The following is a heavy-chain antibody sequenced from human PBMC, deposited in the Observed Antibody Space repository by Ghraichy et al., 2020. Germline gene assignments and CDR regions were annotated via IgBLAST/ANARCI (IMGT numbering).Heavy chain of an antibody. CDR1: GYTFTGYY. J-gene: IGHJ3*02. V-gene: IGHV1-2*02. CDR3: ARGCSGGSCYSDAFDI. D-gene: IGHD2-15*01. Sequence: ASVKASCKASGYTFTGYYMHWVRQAPGQGLEWMGWINPNSGGTNYAQKFQGRVTMTRDTSISTAYMELSRLRSDDTAVYYCARGCSGGSCYSDAFDIWGQGTMVTVSS. CDR2: INPNSGGT.